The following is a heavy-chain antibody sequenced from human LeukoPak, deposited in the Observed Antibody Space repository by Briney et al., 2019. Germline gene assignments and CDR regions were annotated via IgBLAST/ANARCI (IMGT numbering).Heavy chain of an antibody. J-gene: IGHJ4*02. CDR1: GLTFSTYW. V-gene: IGHV3-7*04. CDR2: IKPDGSGK. D-gene: IGHD1-26*01. CDR3: ATDSAYSFEY. Sequence: GGSLRLSCAASGLTFSTYWMSWVRQAPGKGLDGVAKIKPDGSGKYFVDSVKGRFTISRDNAKNSLYLQMNSLRAEDTALYYCATDSAYSFEYWGQGTPVTVSS.